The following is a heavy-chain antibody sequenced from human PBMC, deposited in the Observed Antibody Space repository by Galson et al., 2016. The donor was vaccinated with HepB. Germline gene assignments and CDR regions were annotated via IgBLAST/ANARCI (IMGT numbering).Heavy chain of an antibody. CDR1: GFPFTTYW. J-gene: IGHJ4*02. D-gene: IGHD1-26*01. CDR2: INDDGRTK. V-gene: IGHV3-7*03. CDR3: VRIGVGSGPNFDL. Sequence: SLRLSCAASGFPFTTYWMTWVRQAPGKGPEWVAYINDDGRTKHFLDSVKGRFTISRDTTKNSVYLQMDSLRAEDTAVYYCVRIGVGSGPNFDLWGQGTLVTVSS.